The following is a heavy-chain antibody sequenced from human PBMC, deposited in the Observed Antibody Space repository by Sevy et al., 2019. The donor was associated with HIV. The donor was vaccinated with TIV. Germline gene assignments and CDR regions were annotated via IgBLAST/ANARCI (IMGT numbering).Heavy chain of an antibody. CDR3: ARGITGTKSGYYYYTDV. V-gene: IGHV3-11*06. CDR2: ISSSSSYT. D-gene: IGHD1-7*01. Sequence: GGSLRLSCAASGFTFSDYYMSWIRQAPGKGLEWVSYISSSSSYTNYADSVKGRFTISRDNAKNSLYLQMNSLRAEDTAVYYCARGITGTKSGYYYYTDVWGKGTTVTVSS. J-gene: IGHJ6*03. CDR1: GFTFSDYY.